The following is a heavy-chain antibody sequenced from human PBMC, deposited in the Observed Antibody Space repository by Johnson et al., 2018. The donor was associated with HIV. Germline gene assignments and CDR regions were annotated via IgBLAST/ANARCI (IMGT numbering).Heavy chain of an antibody. J-gene: IGHJ3*02. CDR1: GFTFSSYA. V-gene: IGHV3-30*04. CDR2: ISYAGSNK. D-gene: IGHD1-1*01. Sequence: QMMLVESGGGVVQPGRSLRLSCAASGFTFSSYALHWVRQAPGKGLEWVAVISYAGSNKYYADSVKGRFTISRDNAKNSLYLQMNSLRAEDTAVYYCARRVEGRRSANDAFDIWGQGTMVTVSS. CDR3: ARRVEGRRSANDAFDI.